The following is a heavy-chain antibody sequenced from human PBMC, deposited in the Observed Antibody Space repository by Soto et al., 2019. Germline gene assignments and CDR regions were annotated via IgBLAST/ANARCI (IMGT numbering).Heavy chain of an antibody. V-gene: IGHV4-39*01. CDR1: GGSISSSSYY. CDR2: IYSSGNT. CDR3: ARHVKGSVRPKHVDY. J-gene: IGHJ4*02. Sequence: QLQLQESGPGLVKPSETLSLTCTVSGGSISSSSYYWGWIRQPPGKGLEWIGSIYSSGNTYYNPYLKRRVTISVDTSKNQYSLMLSSVTAADTAVYYCARHVKGSVRPKHVDYWGQGTLVTVSS. D-gene: IGHD2-21*01.